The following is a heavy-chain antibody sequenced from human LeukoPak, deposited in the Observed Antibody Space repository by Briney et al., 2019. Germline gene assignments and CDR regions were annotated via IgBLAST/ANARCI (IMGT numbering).Heavy chain of an antibody. CDR3: VRGRGRGVTTYQIDY. V-gene: IGHV4-38-2*02. CDR1: GYSISSGYY. CDR2: IYHSGST. D-gene: IGHD4-17*01. Sequence: PSETLSLTCTVSGYSISSGYYWGWIRQPPGKGLEWIGSIYHSGSTYYNPSLKSRVTISVDTSKNQFSLKLSSVTAADTAVYYCVRGRGRGVTTYQIDYWGQGTLVTVSS. J-gene: IGHJ4*02.